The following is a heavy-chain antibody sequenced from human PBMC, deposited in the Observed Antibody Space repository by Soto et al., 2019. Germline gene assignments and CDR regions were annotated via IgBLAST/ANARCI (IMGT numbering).Heavy chain of an antibody. CDR1: GDSVSSYSAA. CDR3: ARGRREQQLVNYYYGMDV. Sequence: SQTLSRKCAISGDSVSSYSAAWYWIRQSPSRGLEWLGRTYYRSKWYNDYAVSVKSRITINPDTSKNQFSLQLNSVTPEDTAVYYCARGRREQQLVNYYYGMDVWDQGTTVTVSS. J-gene: IGHJ6*02. CDR2: TYYRSKWYN. D-gene: IGHD6-13*01. V-gene: IGHV6-1*01.